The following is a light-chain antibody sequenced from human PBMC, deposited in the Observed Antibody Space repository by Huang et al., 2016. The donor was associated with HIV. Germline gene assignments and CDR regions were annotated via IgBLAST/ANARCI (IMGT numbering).Light chain of an antibody. Sequence: DIVMTQSPLSLPVTPGEPASISCRSSQSRLNSNGYNYLDWYLQKPGQSPQLLSYLGSNRASGVPDRFSDSGSGTDFTLKISRVEAEDVGVYYCMQALQTELTFGGGTKVEIK. V-gene: IGKV2-28*01. J-gene: IGKJ4*01. CDR1: QSRLNSNGYNY. CDR3: MQALQTELT. CDR2: LGS.